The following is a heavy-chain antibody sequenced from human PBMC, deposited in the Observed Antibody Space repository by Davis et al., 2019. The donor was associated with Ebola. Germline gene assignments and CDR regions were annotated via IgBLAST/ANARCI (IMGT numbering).Heavy chain of an antibody. V-gene: IGHV3-23*01. CDR3: AKQRGVGAIDYDY. Sequence: GGSLRLSCAASGFTFSTYAMGWVRQAPGKGLEWVSDISSGGGAPYYADVKGRFTTFRDNPKNTLYLQMNSLRADDTAVYYCAKQRGVGAIDYDYWGRGTVVTVSS. D-gene: IGHD1-26*01. CDR1: GFTFSTYA. J-gene: IGHJ4*02. CDR2: ISSGGGAP.